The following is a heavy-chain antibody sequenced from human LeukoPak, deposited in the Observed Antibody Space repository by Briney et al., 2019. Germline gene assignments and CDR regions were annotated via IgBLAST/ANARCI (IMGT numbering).Heavy chain of an antibody. J-gene: IGHJ2*01. CDR3: ARGKFSTNWTFNL. V-gene: IGHV3-74*01. CDR2: DGTDI. CDR1: GFTFSSYW. D-gene: IGHD3-3*02. Sequence: GGSLRLSCVTSGFTFSSYWMHWVRQVPGKGLVWVARDGTDISYADSVKGRFTISRDNAKNTLYLQMNGLRAEDTAVYFCARGKFSTNWTFNLWGRGTRVTVSS.